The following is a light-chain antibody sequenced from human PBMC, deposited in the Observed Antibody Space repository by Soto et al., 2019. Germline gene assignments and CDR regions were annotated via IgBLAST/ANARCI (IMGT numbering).Light chain of an antibody. Sequence: QSALTQPRSVSGSPGQSVTISCTGTSSDVGGSTYVSWYQQHPGKAPKLMIYGVSKRPSGVPDRFSGSKSGNTASLTISGLQAEDEADYYCCSYAGSYTLGVFGTGTKVTVL. CDR2: GVS. CDR3: CSYAGSYTLGV. J-gene: IGLJ1*01. V-gene: IGLV2-11*01. CDR1: SSDVGGSTY.